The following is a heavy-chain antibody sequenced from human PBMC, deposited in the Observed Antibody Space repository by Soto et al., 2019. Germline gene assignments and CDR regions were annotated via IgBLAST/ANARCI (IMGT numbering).Heavy chain of an antibody. CDR3: AKDRCHKSGYPILDQ. Sequence: EVQLLESGGGLAQPGGSLRLSCAASGFSIDSYAMKWVRQAPGKGLEWISMIRNSGESTYYAESVKGRFTISRDSFNNTRYLHMNSLRVEETAVFYCAKDRCHKSGYPILDQWGQGTLVTVSS. CDR1: GFSIDSYA. V-gene: IGHV3-23*01. CDR2: IRNSGEST. J-gene: IGHJ1*01. D-gene: IGHD3-3*01.